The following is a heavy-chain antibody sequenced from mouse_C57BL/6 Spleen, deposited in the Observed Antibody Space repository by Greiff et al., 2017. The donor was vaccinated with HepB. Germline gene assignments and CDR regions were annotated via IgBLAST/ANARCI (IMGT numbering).Heavy chain of an antibody. Sequence: EVQGVESGGGLVQPGGSLSLSCAASGFTFTDYYMSWVRQPPGKALEWLGFIRNKANGYTTEYSASVKGRFTISRDNSQSILYLQMNALRAEDSATYYCARDYGSSYWCAYWGQGTLVTVSA. CDR2: IRNKANGYTT. J-gene: IGHJ3*01. CDR3: ARDYGSSYWCAY. CDR1: GFTFTDYY. V-gene: IGHV7-3*01. D-gene: IGHD1-1*01.